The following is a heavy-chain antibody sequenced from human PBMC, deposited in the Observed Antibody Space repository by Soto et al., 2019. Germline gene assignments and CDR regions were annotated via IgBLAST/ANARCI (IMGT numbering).Heavy chain of an antibody. CDR3: ARADYEILTGSYAMDV. Sequence: SETLSLTITVSGDSLGNYYWFWIRQPVGKGLEWIGRVSSSGNTNANPTLNSRATMSIDTSKNQFSLRLRSVTAADTAVYYCARADYEILTGSYAMDVWGQGTTVTVSS. CDR1: GDSLGNYY. CDR2: VSSSGNT. J-gene: IGHJ6*02. V-gene: IGHV4-4*07. D-gene: IGHD3-9*01.